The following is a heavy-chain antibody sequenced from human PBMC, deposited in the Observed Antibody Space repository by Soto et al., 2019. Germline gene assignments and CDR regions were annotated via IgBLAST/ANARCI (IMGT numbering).Heavy chain of an antibody. D-gene: IGHD6-25*01. J-gene: IGHJ6*02. CDR2: IKSKTDGGTT. CDR1: GFTFSNAW. Sequence: EVQLVESGGGLVKPGGSLRLSCAASGFTFSNAWMSWVRQAPGKGLEWVGRIKSKTDGGTTDYAAPVKGRFTISRDDSKNTLYLQMNSLKTEDTAVYYCTTEPSERVYYYGMDVWGQGTTVTVSS. V-gene: IGHV3-15*01. CDR3: TTEPSERVYYYGMDV.